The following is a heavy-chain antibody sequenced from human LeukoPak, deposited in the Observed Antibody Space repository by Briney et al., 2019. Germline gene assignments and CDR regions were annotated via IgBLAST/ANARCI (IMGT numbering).Heavy chain of an antibody. V-gene: IGHV3-30*02. CDR1: KFTFSSYG. Sequence: GGSLRLSCAESKFTFSSYGMHWVRQAPGKGLEWVAFIRYDESNKYYADSVKGRFTISRDNSKNTLYLQMNSLRAEDTAVYYCARGSAYYGSGIYHWFDPWGQGTLVTVSS. CDR3: ARGSAYYGSGIYHWFDP. CDR2: IRYDESNK. D-gene: IGHD3-10*01. J-gene: IGHJ5*02.